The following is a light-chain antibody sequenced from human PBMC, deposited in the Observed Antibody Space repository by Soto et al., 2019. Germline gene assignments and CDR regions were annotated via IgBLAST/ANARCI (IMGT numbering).Light chain of an antibody. J-gene: IGKJ1*01. CDR1: QIVSSTY. V-gene: IGKV3-20*01. CDR2: GAS. Sequence: EIVLTQSRVTLSLSPGGRATLSCRASQIVSSTYLAWFQQKPGQAPRLLIYGASSRATGIPDRFSGSGSGTDFTLTISRLETEDFAVYYCQQYGNSPQTFGQGTKVDIK. CDR3: QQYGNSPQT.